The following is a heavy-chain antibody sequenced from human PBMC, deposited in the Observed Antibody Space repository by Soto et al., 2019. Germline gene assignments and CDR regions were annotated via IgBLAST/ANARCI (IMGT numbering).Heavy chain of an antibody. J-gene: IGHJ4*02. CDR3: AKEGVVYGDYDGSNY. CDR2: ISGSGGRT. Sequence: EVQLLESGGGLVQPGGSLRLSCAASGFTFSSYAMSWVRQAPGKGLEWVSAISGSGGRTYYADSVKGRFTISRDTSKNTLYLQMNSLRAEDTAVYYCAKEGVVYGDYDGSNYWGQGTLVTVSS. D-gene: IGHD4-17*01. V-gene: IGHV3-23*01. CDR1: GFTFSSYA.